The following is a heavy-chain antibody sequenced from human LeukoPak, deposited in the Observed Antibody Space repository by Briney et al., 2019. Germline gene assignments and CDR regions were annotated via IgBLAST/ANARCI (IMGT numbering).Heavy chain of an antibody. Sequence: PSETLSLTCTVSGGSISSGGYYWSWIPQHPGKGLEWIGYIHYSGNTYYNPSLKSRVTISVDTSKNQFSLKLSSVTAADTAVYYCARERIAVAGYFDYWGQGTLVTVSS. CDR2: IHYSGNT. D-gene: IGHD6-19*01. V-gene: IGHV4-61*08. J-gene: IGHJ4*02. CDR3: ARERIAVAGYFDY. CDR1: GGSISSGGYY.